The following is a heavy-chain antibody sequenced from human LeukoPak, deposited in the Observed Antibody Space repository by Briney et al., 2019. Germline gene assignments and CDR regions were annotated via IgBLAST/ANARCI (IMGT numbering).Heavy chain of an antibody. CDR2: ISSSNNYI. Sequence: GGSLRLSCAASGFTFSNYNMNWVRQAPGKGLEWVSSISSSNNYIYYADSVKGRFTISRDNAKNSLYLQMNSLRAEDTAVYYCARRSPNYYFDYWGQGTPVTFPS. J-gene: IGHJ4*02. V-gene: IGHV3-21*01. CDR3: ARRSPNYYFDY. CDR1: GFTFSNYN.